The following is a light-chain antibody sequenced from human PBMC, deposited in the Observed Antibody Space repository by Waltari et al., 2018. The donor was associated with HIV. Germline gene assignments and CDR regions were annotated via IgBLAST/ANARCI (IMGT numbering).Light chain of an antibody. Sequence: QSALTQPASVSGSPGQSIAISCTGTSSDVGGFNLVSWYPQYPCKAPKLMIYEVTKLPSGVSNRFSASKSGNTASLTISGLQAEDEADYYCCSYAGSGRGVFGGGTKLTVL. CDR1: SSDVGGFNL. V-gene: IGLV2-23*02. CDR2: EVT. J-gene: IGLJ3*02. CDR3: CSYAGSGRGV.